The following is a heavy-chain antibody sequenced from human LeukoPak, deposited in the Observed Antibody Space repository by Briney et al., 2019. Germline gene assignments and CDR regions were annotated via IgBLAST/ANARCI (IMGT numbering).Heavy chain of an antibody. CDR1: GGTFSSYA. D-gene: IGHD3-10*01. Sequence: SVKVSCKASGGTFSSYAISWVRQAPGQGLEWMGGVIPIFGTANYAQKFQGRVIMTEDTSTDTAYMELSSLRSDDTAVYSCAKGIVWFGDFPGTFDIWGQGTRVTVSS. CDR3: AKGIVWFGDFPGTFDI. V-gene: IGHV1-69*06. J-gene: IGHJ3*02. CDR2: VIPIFGTA.